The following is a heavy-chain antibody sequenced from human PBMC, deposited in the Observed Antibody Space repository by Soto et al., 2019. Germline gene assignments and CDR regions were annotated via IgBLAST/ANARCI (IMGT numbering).Heavy chain of an antibody. Sequence: SETLSLTCTVSGGSVSSGSYYWSWIRQPPGKGLEWIGYIYYSGSTNYNPSLKSRVTISVDTSKNQFSLKLSSVTAADMPVYYCAIVILWFGEQRYWFGPWGQGTQGTVAS. D-gene: IGHD3-10*01. J-gene: IGHJ5*02. CDR3: AIVILWFGEQRYWFGP. CDR2: IYYSGST. CDR1: GGSVSSGSYY. V-gene: IGHV4-61*01.